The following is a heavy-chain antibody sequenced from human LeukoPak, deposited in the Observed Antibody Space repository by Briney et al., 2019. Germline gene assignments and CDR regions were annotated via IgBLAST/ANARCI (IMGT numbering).Heavy chain of an antibody. J-gene: IGHJ4*02. CDR1: GFTFSSYS. CDR3: TRGVYCSGGSCSLDY. D-gene: IGHD2-15*01. V-gene: IGHV3-23*01. CDR2: ISGTDDFT. Sequence: GGSLRLSCAASGFTFSSYSMNWVRQAPGKGLEWVSTISGTDDFTYYADSVKGRFTISRDNSRNTLSLQTSSLRAEDTALYYCTRGVYCSGGSCSLDYWGQGTLVTVSS.